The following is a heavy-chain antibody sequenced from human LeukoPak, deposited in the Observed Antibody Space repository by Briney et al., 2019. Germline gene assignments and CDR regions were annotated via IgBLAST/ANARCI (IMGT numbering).Heavy chain of an antibody. CDR3: ARAAGKENGYDFWFEH. CDR2: ISGSGDST. D-gene: IGHD3-3*01. CDR1: GFTFSSCV. Sequence: PGGSLRLSCAASGFTFSSCVMNWVRQAPGKGLEWVSTISGSGDSTYYADSVKGRFTISRDNSKSTLYLQMNSLRAEDTAVYYCARAAGKENGYDFWFEHWGQGTLVTVSS. J-gene: IGHJ5*02. V-gene: IGHV3-23*01.